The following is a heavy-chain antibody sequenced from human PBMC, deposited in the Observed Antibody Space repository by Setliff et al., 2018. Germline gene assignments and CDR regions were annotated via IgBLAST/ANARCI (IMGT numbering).Heavy chain of an antibody. CDR3: ARASSGWYSAYYYYMDV. D-gene: IGHD6-19*01. CDR1: GGAVSGDN. CDR2: INRRGST. Sequence: SETLSLTCSVSGGAVSGDNWNWLRQPAGKGLEWIGHINRRGSTNFSPSLKSRVTISLDTSKNQFSLNLTSVTAADTAVYYCARASSGWYSAYYYYMDVWGKGTTVTVSS. J-gene: IGHJ6*03. V-gene: IGHV4-4*07.